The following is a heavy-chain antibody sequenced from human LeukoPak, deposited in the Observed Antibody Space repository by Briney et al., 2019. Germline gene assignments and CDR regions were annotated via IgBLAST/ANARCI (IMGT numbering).Heavy chain of an antibody. V-gene: IGHV3-30-3*01. J-gene: IGHJ3*02. CDR3: AREEDYDFWSGYSAFDI. Sequence: GRSLRLSCAASGFTFSSYAMHWVRQAPGKGLEWVAVISYDGSNKYYADSVKGRFTISRDNSKNTLYLQMNSLRAEDTAVYYCAREEDYDFWSGYSAFDIWGQGTMVTVSS. D-gene: IGHD3-3*01. CDR2: ISYDGSNK. CDR1: GFTFSSYA.